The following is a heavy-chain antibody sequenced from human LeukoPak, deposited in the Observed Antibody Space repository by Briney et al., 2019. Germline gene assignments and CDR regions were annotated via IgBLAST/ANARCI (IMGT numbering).Heavy chain of an antibody. J-gene: IGHJ4*02. CDR2: MFYRGST. V-gene: IGHV4-39*01. D-gene: IGHD1-26*01. CDR1: GVSISTSTNY. Sequence: PSETLSLTCSVSGVSISTSTNYWAWIRQPPGKGLEWLGSMFYRGSTYYNPSLRSRVTISVDTSKNQFSLKLSSVTASDTAIFYCARQGGWGGAASLIEFWGQGTLVTVSS. CDR3: ARQGGWGGAASLIEF.